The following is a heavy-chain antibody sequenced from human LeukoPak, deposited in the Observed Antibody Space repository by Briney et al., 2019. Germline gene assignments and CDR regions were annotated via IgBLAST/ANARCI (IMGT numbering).Heavy chain of an antibody. V-gene: IGHV3-30-3*01. J-gene: IGHJ4*02. D-gene: IGHD6-13*01. CDR2: ISYDGSNK. Sequence: GGSLRLSCAASGFTFSSYWMHWVRQAPGKGLEWVAVISYDGSNKYYADSVKGRFTISRDNSKNTLYLQMNSLRAEDTAVYYCASYSSSWYWFDYWGQGTLVTVSS. CDR1: GFTFSSYW. CDR3: ASYSSSWYWFDY.